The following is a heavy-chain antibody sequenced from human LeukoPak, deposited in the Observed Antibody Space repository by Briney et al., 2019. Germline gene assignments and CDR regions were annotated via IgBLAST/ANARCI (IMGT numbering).Heavy chain of an antibody. Sequence: PSETLSLTCTVSGGSISSSNYYWGWIRQPPGKGLEWIGSIYYSGSTHYNPSLKSRVTISVDTSKNQFSLKPSSVTAADTAVYYCARNESVVVVAPATLRYNYFDPWGQGTLVTVSS. J-gene: IGHJ5*02. D-gene: IGHD2-15*01. CDR2: IYYSGST. CDR1: GGSISSSNYY. CDR3: ARNESVVVVAPATLRYNYFDP. V-gene: IGHV4-39*01.